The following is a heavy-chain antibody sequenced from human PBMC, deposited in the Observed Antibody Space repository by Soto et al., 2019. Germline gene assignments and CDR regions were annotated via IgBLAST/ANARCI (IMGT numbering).Heavy chain of an antibody. J-gene: IGHJ6*02. D-gene: IGHD3-10*02. Sequence: GSLILSCAASGFTFSGDAMNWVRQAPGKGLEWVSSISTTSTYIYYADSVKGRFTISRDNANNSLHLQMNSLRAEDTAVYYCVRDYVMDVWGQGTKVTVSS. CDR2: ISTTSTYI. CDR3: VRDYVMDV. CDR1: GFTFSGDA. V-gene: IGHV3-21*01.